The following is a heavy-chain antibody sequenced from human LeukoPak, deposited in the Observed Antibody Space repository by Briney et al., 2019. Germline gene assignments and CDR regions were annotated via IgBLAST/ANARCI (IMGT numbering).Heavy chain of an antibody. CDR3: ARDGHSNYYNYYYYMDV. J-gene: IGHJ6*03. V-gene: IGHV1-18*01. CDR1: GYTFTSYG. Sequence: ASVKVSCKASGYTFTSYGISWVRQAPGQGLEWMGWISAYNGNTNYAQKFQGRVTMTTDTSTSTAYMELRSLRSDDTAVYYCARDGHSNYYNYYYYMDVWGKGTTVTVFS. CDR2: ISAYNGNT. D-gene: IGHD4-11*01.